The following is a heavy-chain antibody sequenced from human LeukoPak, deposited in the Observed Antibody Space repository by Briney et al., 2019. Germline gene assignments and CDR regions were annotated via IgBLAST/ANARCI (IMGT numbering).Heavy chain of an antibody. CDR1: GFTFGSYA. Sequence: PGGSLRLSCAASGFTFGSYAMHWVRQAPGRGLEWVAFIRYDESNKYYADSVKGRFTISRDNSKNTLYLQMNSLRAEDTAVYYCAKDQGLIFASWGQGTLVTVSS. D-gene: IGHD3/OR15-3a*01. J-gene: IGHJ5*02. CDR3: AKDQGLIFAS. CDR2: IRYDESNK. V-gene: IGHV3-30*02.